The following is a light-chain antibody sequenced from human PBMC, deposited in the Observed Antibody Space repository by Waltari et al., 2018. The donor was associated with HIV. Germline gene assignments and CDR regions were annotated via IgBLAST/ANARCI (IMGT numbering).Light chain of an antibody. CDR2: STN. Sequence: QPVVTQEPSFSVSPGGTVTLTCGLPSGSVSTTSYPSWYHQTPGQAPRTLIYSTNTRSSGVPDRFSGSIDSSSNSASLTISGLQTEDEADYYCQSYDSTTWVFGGPTKLTV. CDR1: SGSVSTTSY. J-gene: IGLJ3*02. V-gene: IGLV8-61*01. CDR3: QSYDSTTWV.